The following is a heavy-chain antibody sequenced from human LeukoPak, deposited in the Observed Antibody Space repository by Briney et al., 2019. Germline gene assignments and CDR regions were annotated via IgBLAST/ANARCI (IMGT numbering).Heavy chain of an antibody. J-gene: IGHJ4*02. CDR3: ARGGDNHDILTQ. CDR2: INPHSGGT. Sequence: AASMKVSCKASEYIFTDYYIHWVRQAPGQGLKWMGWINPHSGGTNYAQNFQYRVTMTGDTAISTAYMELSRLISDDTAIYYCARGGDNHDILTQWGQGTLVTVSS. D-gene: IGHD3-9*01. CDR1: EYIFTDYY. V-gene: IGHV1-2*02.